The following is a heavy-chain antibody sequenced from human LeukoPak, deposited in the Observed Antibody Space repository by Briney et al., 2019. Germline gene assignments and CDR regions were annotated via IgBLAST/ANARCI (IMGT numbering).Heavy chain of an antibody. CDR2: IRYDGSNK. CDR1: GFTFSSYG. CDR3: AKDLDYYGSGTYPTDY. V-gene: IGHV3-30*02. J-gene: IGHJ4*02. Sequence: GGSLRLSCAASGFTFSSYGMHWVRRAPGKGLEWVAFIRYDGSNKYYADSVKGRFTISRDNSKNTLYLQMNSLRAEDTAVYYCAKDLDYYGSGTYPTDYWGQGTLVTVSS. D-gene: IGHD3-10*01.